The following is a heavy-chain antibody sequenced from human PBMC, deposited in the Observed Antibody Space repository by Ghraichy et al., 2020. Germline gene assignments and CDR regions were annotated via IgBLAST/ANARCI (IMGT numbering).Heavy chain of an antibody. Sequence: SETLSLTCTVSGGSISSGGYYWSWIRQHPGKGLEWIGYIYYSGSTYYNPSLKSRVTISVDTSKNQFSLKLSSVTAADTAVYYCASSVNSYGRECFDYWGQGTLVTVSS. CDR3: ASSVNSYGRECFDY. CDR1: GGSISSGGYY. V-gene: IGHV4-31*03. J-gene: IGHJ4*02. CDR2: IYYSGST. D-gene: IGHD5-18*01.